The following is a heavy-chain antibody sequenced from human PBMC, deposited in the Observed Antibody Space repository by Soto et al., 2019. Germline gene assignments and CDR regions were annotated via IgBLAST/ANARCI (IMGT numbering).Heavy chain of an antibody. CDR3: AKASGTLDDFWSGYYSC. Sequence: GGSLRLSCAASGFTFSSYAMSWVRQAPGKGLEWVSAISGSGGSTYYADSVKGRFTISRDNSKNTLYLQMNSLRAEDTAVYYCAKASGTLDDFWSGYYSCWGQGTLVTVSS. D-gene: IGHD3-3*01. V-gene: IGHV3-23*01. J-gene: IGHJ4*02. CDR2: ISGSGGST. CDR1: GFTFSSYA.